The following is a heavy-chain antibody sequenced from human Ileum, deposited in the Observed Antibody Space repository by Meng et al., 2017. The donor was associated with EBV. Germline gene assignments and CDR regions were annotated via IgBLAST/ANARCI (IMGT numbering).Heavy chain of an antibody. D-gene: IGHD2-8*01. Sequence: QGQLRESGPGLVKSSGILALTCGVSGDSMTNNNWWTWVRQPPGKGLEWIGEIYHSGSTNYNPSLQSRATISVDMSKKQFSLKLRSVTAADTAVYYCARTGVGLAFDYWGLGTLVTVSS. CDR2: IYHSGST. V-gene: IGHV4-4*02. J-gene: IGHJ4*02. CDR3: ARTGVGLAFDY. CDR1: GDSMTNNNW.